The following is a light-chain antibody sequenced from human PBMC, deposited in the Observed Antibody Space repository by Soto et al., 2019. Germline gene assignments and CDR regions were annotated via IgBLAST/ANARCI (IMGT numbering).Light chain of an antibody. CDR3: QQRRSWPVT. CDR2: EAS. J-gene: IGKJ1*01. Sequence: EIVLTQSPATLSLSPGEGATLSCRASQSVSNHLAWYQHKSGQAPRLLIYEASNRATGIPARFSGSGSGTDFTLTISSLEPEDFAVYYCQQRRSWPVTFGQGTKVEIK. CDR1: QSVSNH. V-gene: IGKV3-11*01.